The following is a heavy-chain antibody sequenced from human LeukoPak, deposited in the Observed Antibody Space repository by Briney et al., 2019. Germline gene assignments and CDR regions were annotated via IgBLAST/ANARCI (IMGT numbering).Heavy chain of an antibody. J-gene: IGHJ5*01. CDR1: GGSISSYY. CDR2: LYYSGST. D-gene: IGHD3-10*01. CDR3: ARGPTSYGSGSYFNWFDS. V-gene: IGHV4-59*01. Sequence: SETLSLTCTVSGGSISSYYWSWIRQPPGKGLEWIGYLYYSGSTNYNPSLKSRVTISVDTSKNQFSLKLSSVTAADTAVYYCARGPTSYGSGSYFNWFDSWGQGTLVTVSS.